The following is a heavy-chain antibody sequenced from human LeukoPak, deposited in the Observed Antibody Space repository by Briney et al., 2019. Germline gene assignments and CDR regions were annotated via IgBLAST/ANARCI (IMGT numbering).Heavy chain of an antibody. CDR3: ARRGHFDPPWFTLDY. Sequence: RASVKVSCKASGYTFTGYYMHWVRQAPGQGLEWMGWINPNSGGTNYAQKFQGRVTMTRDTSISTAYMELRSLRSDDTAVYYCARRGHFDPPWFTLDYWGQGTLVTVSS. CDR1: GYTFTGYY. V-gene: IGHV1-2*02. D-gene: IGHD3-9*01. CDR2: INPNSGGT. J-gene: IGHJ4*02.